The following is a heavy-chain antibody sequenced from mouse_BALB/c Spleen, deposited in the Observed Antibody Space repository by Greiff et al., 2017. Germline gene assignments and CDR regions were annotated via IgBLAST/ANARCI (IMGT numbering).Heavy chain of an antibody. D-gene: IGHD2-13*01. CDR1: GFTFSDYY. CDR2: ISDGGSYT. Sequence: EVMLVESGGGLVKPGGSLKLSCAASGFTFSDYYMYWVRQTPEKRLEWVATISDGGSYTYYPDSVKGRFTISRDNAKNNLYLQMSSLKSEDTAMYYCVSEYGESSFAYWGQGTLVTVSA. CDR3: VSEYGESSFAY. J-gene: IGHJ3*01. V-gene: IGHV5-4*02.